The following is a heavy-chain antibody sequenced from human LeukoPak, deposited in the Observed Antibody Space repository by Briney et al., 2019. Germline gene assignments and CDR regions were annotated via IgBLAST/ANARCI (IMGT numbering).Heavy chain of an antibody. CDR3: ARSITMVRGVIYPFDY. D-gene: IGHD3-10*01. CDR2: ISYSGST. J-gene: IGHJ4*02. V-gene: IGHV4-39*07. CDR1: GGSISSYY. Sequence: SETLSLTCTVSGGSISSYYWGWIRQPPGKGLEWIGMISYSGSTYYSPSLKSRVTISVDTSKNQFSLKLSSVTAADTAVYYCARSITMVRGVIYPFDYWGQGTLVTVSP.